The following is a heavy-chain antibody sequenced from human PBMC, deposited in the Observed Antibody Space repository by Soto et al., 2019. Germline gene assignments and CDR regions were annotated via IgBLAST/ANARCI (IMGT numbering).Heavy chain of an antibody. J-gene: IGHJ3*02. CDR2: IYRTGST. Sequence: XTLSLLCTVSGGSLTTYYWNWIRQSPGKGLEWIGYIYRTGSTHYNPSLNSRAAISLGKSRNQFSLQLKSLTAAYTAVYFCARQIGDDPFDIWGQGTMGTVSS. CDR3: ARQIGDDPFDI. CDR1: GGSLTTYY. D-gene: IGHD3-3*01. V-gene: IGHV4-4*09.